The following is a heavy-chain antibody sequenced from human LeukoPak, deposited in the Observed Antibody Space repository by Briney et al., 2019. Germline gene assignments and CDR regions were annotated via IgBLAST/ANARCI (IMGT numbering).Heavy chain of an antibody. CDR1: GGSFSGYY. CDR3: ATSSGWYKGQVYYYYYMDV. CDR2: INHSGST. D-gene: IGHD6-19*01. Sequence: SETLSLTCAVYGGSFSGYYWSWIRQPPGKGLEWIGEINHSGSTNYNPSLKSRVTISVDTSKNQFSLKLSSVTAADTAVYYCATSSGWYKGQVYYYYYMDVWGKGTTVTISS. V-gene: IGHV4-34*01. J-gene: IGHJ6*03.